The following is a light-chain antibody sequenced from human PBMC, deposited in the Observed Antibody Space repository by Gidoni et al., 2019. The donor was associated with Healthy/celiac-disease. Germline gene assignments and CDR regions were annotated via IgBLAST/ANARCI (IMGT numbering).Light chain of an antibody. V-gene: IGKV3-11*01. CDR1: QSVSSY. Sequence: EIVLTQSPATLSLSPGERATLSGRASQSVSSYLAWYQQKPGQAPRLLIYDASNRATGIPARFSGSGSGTDFTLTISSLEPEDFAVYYCQQRSNWPIFTFGPGTKVEIK. CDR3: QQRSNWPIFT. J-gene: IGKJ3*01. CDR2: DAS.